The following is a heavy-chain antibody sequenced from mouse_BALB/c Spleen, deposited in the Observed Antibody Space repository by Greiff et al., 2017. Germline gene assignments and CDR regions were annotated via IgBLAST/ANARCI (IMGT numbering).Heavy chain of an antibody. J-gene: IGHJ4*01. Sequence: QVQLQQSGAELARPGASVKMSCKASGYTFTSYSMHWVKQRPGQGLEWIGYINPSSGYTNYNQKFKDKATLTADKSSSTAYMQLSSLTSEDSAVYYCARRSSGPYCAMDYWGQGTSVTVSS. CDR3: ARRSSGPYCAMDY. V-gene: IGHV1-4*01. D-gene: IGHD3-1*01. CDR2: INPSSGYT. CDR1: GYTFTSYS.